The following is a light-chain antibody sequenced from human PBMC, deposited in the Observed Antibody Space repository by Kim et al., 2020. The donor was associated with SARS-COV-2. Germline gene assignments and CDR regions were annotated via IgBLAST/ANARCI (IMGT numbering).Light chain of an antibody. V-gene: IGLV2-14*03. J-gene: IGLJ2*01. CDR2: DVS. CDR1: SNDVGGYNY. CDR3: SSYTSTNTYVV. Sequence: QPVTIACTGASNDVGGYNYVSWYQQHPGKAPKLIIYDVSDRPSGVSSRFSGSKSGNTASLTISGLQPEDEAYYHCSSYTSTNTYVVFGGGTQLTVL.